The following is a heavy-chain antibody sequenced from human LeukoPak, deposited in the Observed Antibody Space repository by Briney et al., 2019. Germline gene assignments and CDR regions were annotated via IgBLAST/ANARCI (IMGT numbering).Heavy chain of an antibody. CDR2: IYYSGST. V-gene: IGHV4-39*01. J-gene: IGHJ4*02. CDR1: GGSISSSSYY. CDR3: ASGSLEGYDILTGYLDY. Sequence: SETLSLTCTVSGGSISSSSYYWGWIRQPRGKGREWNVSIYYSGSTYNNPSSKRRVTISVDTTKNQFSMKLSSVAAEDTAVYYCASGSLEGYDILTGYLDYWGQGTLVTVSS. D-gene: IGHD3-9*01.